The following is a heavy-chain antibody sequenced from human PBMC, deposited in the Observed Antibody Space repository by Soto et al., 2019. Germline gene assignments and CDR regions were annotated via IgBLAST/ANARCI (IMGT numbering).Heavy chain of an antibody. V-gene: IGHV1-2*02. CDR1: GYTFTDYY. CDR2: INPSSGGT. J-gene: IGHJ6*02. Sequence: GASVKVSCKASGYTFTDYYMHWVRQAPGQGLEWMGWINPSSGGTNYAQKFQGRVTMTRDTSISTAYMELNRLRSDDTAVYYCARDQSPSSGWPGMDVWGQGTTVTVS. CDR3: ARDQSPSSGWPGMDV. D-gene: IGHD6-19*01.